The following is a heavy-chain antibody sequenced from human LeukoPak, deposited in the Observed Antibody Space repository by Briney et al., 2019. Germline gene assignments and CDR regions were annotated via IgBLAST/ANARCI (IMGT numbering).Heavy chain of an antibody. J-gene: IGHJ4*02. CDR1: GYKFTDYG. D-gene: IGHD3-10*01. CDR3: ARPGSDRARGWGYFDP. CDR2: VSGIDGNP. Sequence: SVKVSCKASGYKFTDYGVKRVRQAPGQPLEWIGWVSGIDGNPKYARNLQGRVTMTRDTSTSTAFMELRSLTSDDTAIYYCARPGSDRARGWGYFDPWGKGTLVTVSS. V-gene: IGHV1-18*01.